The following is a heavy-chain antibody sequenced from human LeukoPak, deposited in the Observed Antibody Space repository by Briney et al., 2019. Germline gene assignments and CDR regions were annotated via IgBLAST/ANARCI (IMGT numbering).Heavy chain of an antibody. D-gene: IGHD5-12*01. CDR1: GGSISSYY. Sequence: SETLSLTCTVSGGSISSYYWSWIRQPPGKGLEWIGYIYYSGSTNYNPSLKSRVTISVDTSKNQFSLKLSSVTAADTAVYYCASGRGYDWTVGYWGQGTLVTVSS. CDR2: IYYSGST. V-gene: IGHV4-59*12. CDR3: ASGRGYDWTVGY. J-gene: IGHJ4*02.